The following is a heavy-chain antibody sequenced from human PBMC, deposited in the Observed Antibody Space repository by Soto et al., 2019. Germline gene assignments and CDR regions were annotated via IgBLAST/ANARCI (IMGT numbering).Heavy chain of an antibody. CDR2: ISQGGNS. J-gene: IGHJ5*02. D-gene: IGHD1-1*01. V-gene: IGHV4-34*01. CDR1: GESLSGFY. Sequence: QVQLQQWGTGQLKISETLSLTCAVYGESLSGFYWSWIRQAPGKGLEWIGEISQGGNSRYNPSLKRRFTMSVDSPKDQLSLNLSSVTAADTALYYCAREGDTSNDGFELWGQGTPVTVSS. CDR3: AREGDTSNDGFEL.